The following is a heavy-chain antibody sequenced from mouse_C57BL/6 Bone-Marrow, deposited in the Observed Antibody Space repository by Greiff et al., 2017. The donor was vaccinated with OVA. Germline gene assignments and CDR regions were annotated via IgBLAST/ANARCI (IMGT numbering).Heavy chain of an antibody. D-gene: IGHD3-3*01. V-gene: IGHV7-1*01. Sequence: EVQLVESGGGLVQSGRSLRLSCATSGFTFSDFYMEWVRQAPGKGLEWIAASRNKANDYTTEYSASVKGRFIVSRDTSQSILYLQMNALRAEDTAIYYCERGAGGWYFDVWGTGTTVTVSS. CDR1: GFTFSDFY. J-gene: IGHJ1*03. CDR2: SRNKANDYTT. CDR3: ERGAGGWYFDV.